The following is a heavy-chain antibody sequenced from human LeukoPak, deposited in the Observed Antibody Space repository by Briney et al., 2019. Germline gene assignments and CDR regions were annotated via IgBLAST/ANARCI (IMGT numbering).Heavy chain of an antibody. D-gene: IGHD4-17*01. CDR1: GFSFSTYG. J-gene: IGHJ4*02. CDR2: ITSSGGST. Sequence: GGSLRLSCAASGFSFSTYGMSWVRQAPGNWLEWVSAITSSGGSTYYADSVKGRFTISRDNSKHTMYLQMNSLRAEDTAVYYCAKDDLYGKFDYWGQGTLATVSS. V-gene: IGHV3-23*01. CDR3: AKDDLYGKFDY.